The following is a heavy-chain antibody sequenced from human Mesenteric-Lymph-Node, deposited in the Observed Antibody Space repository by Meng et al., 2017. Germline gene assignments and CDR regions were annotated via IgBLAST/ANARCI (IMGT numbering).Heavy chain of an antibody. CDR1: GYTFTSYY. D-gene: IGHD3-10*01. CDR3: ARDPGGSMVRGVIRVGYYYYGMDV. V-gene: IGHV1-46*01. Sequence: ASVKVSCKASGYTFTSYYMHWVRQAPGQGLEWMGIINPSGGSTSYAQKFQGRVTMARDTSTSTVYMELSSLRSEDTAVYYCARDPGGSMVRGVIRVGYYYYGMDVWGQGTTVTVFS. CDR2: INPSGGST. J-gene: IGHJ6*02.